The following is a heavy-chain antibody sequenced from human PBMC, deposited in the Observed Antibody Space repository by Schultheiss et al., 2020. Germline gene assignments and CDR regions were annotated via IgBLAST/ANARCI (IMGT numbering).Heavy chain of an antibody. J-gene: IGHJ4*02. Sequence: GGSLRLSCAASGFTFTNYAMSWVRQAPGRGLEWVSSIRSGSNYIYYADSLKGRFTISRDDAKNSLYLQMNSLRAEDTAVYYCARDPGYTYGNGHFDYWGQGTLVTVSS. CDR1: GFTFTNYA. V-gene: IGHV3-21*01. CDR2: IRSGSNYI. D-gene: IGHD5-18*01. CDR3: ARDPGYTYGNGHFDY.